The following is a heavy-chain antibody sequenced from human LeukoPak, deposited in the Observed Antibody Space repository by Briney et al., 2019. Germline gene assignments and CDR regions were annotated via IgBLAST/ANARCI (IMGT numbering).Heavy chain of an antibody. V-gene: IGHV3-7*01. CDR1: GFTFSSYW. D-gene: IGHD2-15*01. J-gene: IGHJ3*02. CDR2: IKQDGSEK. CDR3: ARDTLGYCSGGSCYFADAFDI. Sequence: WGSLRLSCAASGFTFSSYWMSWVRQAPGKGLEWVANIKQDGSEKYYVDSVKGRFTISRDNAKNSLYLQMNSLRAEDTAVYYCARDTLGYCSGGSCYFADAFDIWGQGTMVTVSS.